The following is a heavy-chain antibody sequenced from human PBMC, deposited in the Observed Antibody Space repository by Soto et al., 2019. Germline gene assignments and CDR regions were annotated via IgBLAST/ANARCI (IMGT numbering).Heavy chain of an antibody. Sequence: SETLSLTCAVYGGSFSGYYWSWIRQPPGKGLEWIGEINHSGSTNYNPSLKSRVTISVDTSKNQFSLKLSSVTAADTAVYYCARVRTTVTDYWGQGTQVTVSS. J-gene: IGHJ4*02. V-gene: IGHV4-34*01. CDR2: INHSGST. CDR3: ARVRTTVTDY. CDR1: GGSFSGYY. D-gene: IGHD4-17*01.